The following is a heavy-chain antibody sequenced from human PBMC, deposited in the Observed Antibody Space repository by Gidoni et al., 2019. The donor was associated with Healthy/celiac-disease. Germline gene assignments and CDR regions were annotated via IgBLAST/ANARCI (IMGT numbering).Heavy chain of an antibody. CDR2: ISGNSGGI. CDR1: GFTFDDYA. J-gene: IGHJ3*02. CDR3: AQAKKSHDAFDI. V-gene: IGHV3-9*01. Sequence: EVQLVESGGGLVQPGRSLRVSWAASGFTFDDYAMHWVGQAPGKVLEWVSGISGNSGGIGYADSVTGRFTLSRDNAKNSLYLQMNSLRAEDTALYYCAQAKKSHDAFDIWGQGTMVTVSS.